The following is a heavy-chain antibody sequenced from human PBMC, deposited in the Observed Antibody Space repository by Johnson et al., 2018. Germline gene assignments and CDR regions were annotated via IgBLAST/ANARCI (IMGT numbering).Heavy chain of an antibody. CDR1: GFTFTSSA. CDR2: IVVGSGNT. CDR3: AADGDFWSGLGMDV. V-gene: IGHV1-58*01. D-gene: IGHD3-3*01. Sequence: QLVQSGPEVKKPGTSVKVSCTASGFTFTSSAVQWVRQARGQRLEWIGWIVVGSGNTNYAQKFQERVTITRDMSTSTAYMELSSLRSEDTAVYYCAADGDFWSGLGMDVWGQGTTVTVSS. J-gene: IGHJ6*02.